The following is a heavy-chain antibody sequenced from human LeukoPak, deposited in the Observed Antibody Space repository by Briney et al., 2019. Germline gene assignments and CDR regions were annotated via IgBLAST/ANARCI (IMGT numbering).Heavy chain of an antibody. V-gene: IGHV3-30*04. Sequence: GGSLRLSCAASGFIFSNYAMDWVRQAPGKGLEWVAVISKDGSMKYYADSVKVRFTVSKDNSNNTVYLQMNSLKTEDTAVYYCAGESFDIWGQGTMVTVSS. CDR2: ISKDGSMK. J-gene: IGHJ3*02. CDR1: GFIFSNYA. CDR3: AGESFDI.